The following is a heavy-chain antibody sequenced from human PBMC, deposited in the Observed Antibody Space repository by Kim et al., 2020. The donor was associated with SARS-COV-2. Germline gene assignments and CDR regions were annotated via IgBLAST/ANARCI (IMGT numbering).Heavy chain of an antibody. D-gene: IGHD3-10*01. CDR2: ISYDGSNK. J-gene: IGHJ6*01. V-gene: IGHV3-30*04. CDR3: ASGGWFGELLSSYGMDV. Sequence: GESLRLSCAASGFTFSSYAMHWVRQAPGKGLEWVAVISYDGSNKYYADSVKGRFTISRDNSKNTLYLQMNSLRAEDTAVYYCASGGWFGELLSSYGMDV. CDR1: GFTFSSYA.